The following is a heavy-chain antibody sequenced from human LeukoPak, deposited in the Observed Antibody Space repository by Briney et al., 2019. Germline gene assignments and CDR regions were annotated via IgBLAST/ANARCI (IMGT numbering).Heavy chain of an antibody. J-gene: IGHJ4*02. D-gene: IGHD3-9*01. Sequence: GGSLRLPCAASGFTFSSYSMNWVGRAPGRGLEWVSSISSSSSYIYYADSVKGRFTISRDNAKNSLYLQMNSLRAEDTAVYYCARLGTGYSDYWGQGTLVTVSS. V-gene: IGHV3-21*01. CDR1: GFTFSSYS. CDR2: ISSSSSYI. CDR3: ARLGTGYSDY.